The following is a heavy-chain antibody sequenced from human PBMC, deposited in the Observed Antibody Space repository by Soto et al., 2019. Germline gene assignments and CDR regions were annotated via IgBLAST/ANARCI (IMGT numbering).Heavy chain of an antibody. Sequence: ASLNVFCKASGYTFTSYGISWVRQAPVQGLEWMGWISAYNGNTNYAQKLQGRVTMTTDTSTRTAYMELRSLSSDDTAVYYCARSLYCSSTSCYKGRPRWFDPWGQGTLVTVSS. CDR2: ISAYNGNT. CDR3: ARSLYCSSTSCYKGRPRWFDP. V-gene: IGHV1-18*04. CDR1: GYTFTSYG. J-gene: IGHJ5*02. D-gene: IGHD2-2*02.